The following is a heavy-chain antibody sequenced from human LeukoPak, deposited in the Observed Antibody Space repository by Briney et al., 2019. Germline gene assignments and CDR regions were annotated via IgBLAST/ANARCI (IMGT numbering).Heavy chain of an antibody. Sequence: RGSLRLSCSASGFTFSTYSMRWVRQAPGKGLEHVSSIRSNGGSTYYADSVKGRFTISRDTSKNTLYLKMRSLRAEDTDVYYCVKDDAYYYDSCDYPHWGEGTMVTV. CDR1: GFTFSTYS. CDR2: IRSNGGST. CDR3: VKDDAYYYDSCDYPH. V-gene: IGHV3-64D*06. D-gene: IGHD3-22*01. J-gene: IGHJ1*01.